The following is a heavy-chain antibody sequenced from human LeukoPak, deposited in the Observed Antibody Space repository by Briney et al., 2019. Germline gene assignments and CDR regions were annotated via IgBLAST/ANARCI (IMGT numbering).Heavy chain of an antibody. Sequence: PSETLSLTCTVSGGSISSSSYYWGWIRQPPGKGLEWIGSIYYSGSTYYNPSLKSRVTISVDTSKNQFSLKLSSVTAADTAVYYCARHSSYYDSSGYYLTPLSAFDIWGQGTMVTVSS. CDR3: ARHSSYYDSSGYYLTPLSAFDI. V-gene: IGHV4-39*01. D-gene: IGHD3-22*01. CDR1: GGSISSSSYY. CDR2: IYYSGST. J-gene: IGHJ3*02.